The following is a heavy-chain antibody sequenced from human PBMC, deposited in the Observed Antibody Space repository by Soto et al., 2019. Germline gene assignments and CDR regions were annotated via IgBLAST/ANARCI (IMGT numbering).Heavy chain of an antibody. CDR1: GFNFGAYA. Sequence: EARLLESGGGLIQPGGSLRLSCEASGFNFGAYAMSWVRQAPGKGLEWVSGISGSSSGTYYTDSVKGRFTISRDNSKNTVYLQMNSLRCEDTAVYYCAKDRSENFWVYYYAMDVWGQGTAVTVSS. J-gene: IGHJ6*02. CDR2: ISGSSSGT. V-gene: IGHV3-23*01. D-gene: IGHD6-19*01. CDR3: AKDRSENFWVYYYAMDV.